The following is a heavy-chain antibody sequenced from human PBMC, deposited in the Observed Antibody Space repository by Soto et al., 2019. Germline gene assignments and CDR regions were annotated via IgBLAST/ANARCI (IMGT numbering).Heavy chain of an antibody. Sequence: SVKVSCKASGGTFSSYTISWVRQAPGQGLEWMGRIIPILGIANYAQKFQGRVTITADKSTSTAYMELSSLRSEDTAVYYCARVYSKGAFDIWGQGTMVTVSS. CDR3: ARVYSKGAFDI. CDR1: GGTFSSYT. V-gene: IGHV1-69*02. D-gene: IGHD4-4*01. CDR2: IIPILGIA. J-gene: IGHJ3*02.